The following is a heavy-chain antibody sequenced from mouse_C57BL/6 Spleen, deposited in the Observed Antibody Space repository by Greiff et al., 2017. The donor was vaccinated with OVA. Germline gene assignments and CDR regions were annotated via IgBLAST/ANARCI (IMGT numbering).Heavy chain of an antibody. CDR2: IHPNSGST. V-gene: IGHV1-64*01. CDR3: APIYYYGSDDLDY. D-gene: IGHD1-1*01. Sequence: QVQLQQPGAELVKPGASVKLSCKASGYTFTSYWMHWVKQRPGQGLEWIGMIHPNSGSTNDNEKFKSKATLTVDKSSSTAYMQLSSLTSEDSAVYYCAPIYYYGSDDLDYWGQGTTLTVSS. CDR1: GYTFTSYW. J-gene: IGHJ2*01.